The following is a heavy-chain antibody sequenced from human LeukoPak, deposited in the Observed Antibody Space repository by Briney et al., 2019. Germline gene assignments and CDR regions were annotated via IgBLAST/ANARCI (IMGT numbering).Heavy chain of an antibody. CDR3: ARVIGSYGDSAY. CDR1: GFSISKFS. Sequence: GGSLRLSCAASGFSISKFSMNWVRQAPGKGLEWISYITSSSDSTYYADSVKGRFTISRDNAKNSLYLQMDSLRAEDTAVYYCARVIGSYGDSAYWGQGTLVTVSS. V-gene: IGHV3-48*04. CDR2: ITSSSDST. D-gene: IGHD4-17*01. J-gene: IGHJ4*02.